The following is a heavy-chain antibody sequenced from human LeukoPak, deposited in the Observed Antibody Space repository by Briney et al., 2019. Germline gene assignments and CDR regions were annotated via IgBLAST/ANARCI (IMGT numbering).Heavy chain of an antibody. J-gene: IGHJ4*02. Sequence: GGSLRLSCAASGFTFSSYSMNWVRQAPGKGLEWVSSISSSSSYIYYADSVKGRFTISRDNAKNSLYLQMNSLRAEDTAVYYCANSPSLSIAVAGPSIGWGQGTLVTVSS. D-gene: IGHD6-19*01. V-gene: IGHV3-21*01. CDR1: GFTFSSYS. CDR2: ISSSSSYI. CDR3: ANSPSLSIAVAGPSIG.